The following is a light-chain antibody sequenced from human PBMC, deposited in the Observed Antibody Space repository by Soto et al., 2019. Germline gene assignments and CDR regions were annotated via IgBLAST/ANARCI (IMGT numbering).Light chain of an antibody. Sequence: EMVMTQSPATLSVSPGERATLSSSASQSVSSNLAWYQQKPGQAPRLLIYGASTRATGIPARFSGSGSGTVFTLTISSLQSEDFAVYYCQQYANWPPLTFGGGTKVEIK. V-gene: IGKV3-15*01. J-gene: IGKJ4*01. CDR2: GAS. CDR1: QSVSSN. CDR3: QQYANWPPLT.